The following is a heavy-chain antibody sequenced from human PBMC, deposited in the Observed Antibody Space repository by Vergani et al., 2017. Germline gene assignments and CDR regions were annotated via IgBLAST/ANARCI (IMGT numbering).Heavy chain of an antibody. Sequence: QVQLVQSGAEVKKPGASVKVSCKVSGYTLTELSMHWVRQAPGKGLEWMGWISAYNGNTNYAQKLQGRVTMTTDTSTSTAYMELRSLRSDDTAVYYCARDQNIVATTTPLDYWGQGTLVTVSS. CDR1: GYTLTELS. CDR2: ISAYNGNT. CDR3: ARDQNIVATTTPLDY. V-gene: IGHV1-18*01. D-gene: IGHD5-12*01. J-gene: IGHJ4*02.